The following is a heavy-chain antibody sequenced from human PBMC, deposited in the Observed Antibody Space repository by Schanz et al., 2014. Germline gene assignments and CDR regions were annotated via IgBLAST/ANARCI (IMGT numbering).Heavy chain of an antibody. Sequence: EVQLVESGGGLVQPGGSLRLSCVASGFTFSTYAMSWVRQAPGKGPEWVSSLTGSGGGTYYADSVRGRFTISRDNSENTLYLQMNSLRAEDTAVYYCSKDKQGSRSDDSWGQGTLVTVSS. V-gene: IGHV3-23*04. D-gene: IGHD2-15*01. J-gene: IGHJ5*01. CDR3: SKDKQGSRSDDS. CDR2: LTGSGGGT. CDR1: GFTFSTYA.